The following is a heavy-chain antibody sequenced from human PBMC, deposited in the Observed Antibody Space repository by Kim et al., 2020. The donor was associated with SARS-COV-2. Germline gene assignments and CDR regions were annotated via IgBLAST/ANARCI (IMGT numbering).Heavy chain of an antibody. CDR3: AIDLVGCSGGSCYFRMDV. D-gene: IGHD2-15*01. CDR2: INPSGGST. CDR1: GYTFTSYY. V-gene: IGHV1-46*01. J-gene: IGHJ6*02. Sequence: ASVKVSCKASGYTFTSYYMHWVRQAPGQGLEWMGIINPSGGSTSYAQKFQGRVTITRDTSTSTVYMELSSLRSEDTAVYYFAIDLVGCSGGSCYFRMDVWGQGTTVTVSS.